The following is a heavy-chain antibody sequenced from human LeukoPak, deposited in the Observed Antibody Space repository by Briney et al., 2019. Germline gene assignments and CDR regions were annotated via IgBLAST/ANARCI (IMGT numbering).Heavy chain of an antibody. CDR3: ARGGSYPRYYFDY. J-gene: IGHJ4*02. Sequence: GGSLRLSCAASGFTFSNYAMTWVRQPPGKGLEWVSVIYSGGSTYYADSVKGRFTISRDNSKNTLYLQMNSLRAEDTAVYYCARGGSYPRYYFDYWGQGTLVTVSS. V-gene: IGHV3-53*01. D-gene: IGHD1-26*01. CDR2: IYSGGST. CDR1: GFTFSNYA.